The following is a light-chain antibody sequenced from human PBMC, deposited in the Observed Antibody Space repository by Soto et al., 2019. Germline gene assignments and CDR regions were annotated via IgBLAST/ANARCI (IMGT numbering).Light chain of an antibody. CDR1: QSVSSN. CDR3: QQYNNWPLT. V-gene: IGKV3-15*01. CDR2: GAS. Sequence: EIVMTQSPATLSVSPGERATLSCRASQSVSSNLAWYQQKPGQAPRLLIYGASTRATGIPARFSGSGSGTDFTLTISRLQSEDFAVYYCQQYNNWPLTFGQGTKLEIK. J-gene: IGKJ2*01.